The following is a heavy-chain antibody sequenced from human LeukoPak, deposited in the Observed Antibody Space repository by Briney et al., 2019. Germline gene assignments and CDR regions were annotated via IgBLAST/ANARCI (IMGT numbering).Heavy chain of an antibody. CDR1: GFTFSSYS. Sequence: GGSLRLSCAASGFTFSSYSMNWVRQAPGKGLEWVSSISSSSSYIYYADSVKGRFTISRDNAKNSLYLQMNSLRSEDTAVYYCARERTSFRGWYPLDYWGQGTLVTVSS. V-gene: IGHV3-21*04. CDR2: ISSSSSYI. CDR3: ARERTSFRGWYPLDY. J-gene: IGHJ4*02. D-gene: IGHD6-19*01.